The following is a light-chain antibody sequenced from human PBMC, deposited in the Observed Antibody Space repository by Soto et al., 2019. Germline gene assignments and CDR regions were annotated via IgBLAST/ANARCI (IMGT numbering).Light chain of an antibody. J-gene: IGKJ4*01. CDR1: QSLLHSYGYNH. CDR2: LGS. V-gene: IGKV2-28*01. Sequence: DIVMTQSPVSLPVTPGEPASISCRSSQSLLHSYGYNHFDWYLQKPGQSPQLLIYLGSNRASGVPDRFSGSGSGTDFTLKISRVEAEDVGIYYCMQSLQTPLTFGGGTKVEIK. CDR3: MQSLQTPLT.